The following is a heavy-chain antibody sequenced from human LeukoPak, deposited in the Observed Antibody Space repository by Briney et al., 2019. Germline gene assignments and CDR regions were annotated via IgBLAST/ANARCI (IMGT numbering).Heavy chain of an antibody. CDR1: GFTFSSYG. CDR3: AKVDFLGYCSSTSCSTPGLFDY. J-gene: IGHJ4*02. D-gene: IGHD2-2*01. Sequence: PGGSLRLSCAASGFTFSSYGMHWVRQAPGKGLEWVAFIRYDGSNKYYADSVKGRFTISRDNSKNTLYLQMNSLRAEDTAVYYCAKVDFLGYCSSTSCSTPGLFDYWGQGTLVTVSS. V-gene: IGHV3-30*02. CDR2: IRYDGSNK.